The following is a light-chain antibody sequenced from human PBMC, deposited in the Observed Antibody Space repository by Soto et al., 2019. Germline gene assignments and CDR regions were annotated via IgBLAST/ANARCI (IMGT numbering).Light chain of an antibody. CDR3: QQYGSSWWT. J-gene: IGKJ1*01. CDR1: QTVSNNY. CDR2: GAS. V-gene: IGKV3-20*01. Sequence: EIVLTQSPGTLSLSPGERATLSCRASQTVSNNYLAWYQQKPGQAPRLLIDGASSRATGIPDTFRGSGSGTDFTLTISSLEPEDFEVYFWQQYGSSWWTFGQGTKVDIK.